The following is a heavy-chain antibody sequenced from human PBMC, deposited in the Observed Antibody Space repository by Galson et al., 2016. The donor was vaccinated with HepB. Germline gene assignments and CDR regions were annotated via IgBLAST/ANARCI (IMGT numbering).Heavy chain of an antibody. CDR3: ARDRFPRVTRGRNWFDP. CDR1: GFTFSSYG. CDR2: LWYDGTHK. J-gene: IGHJ5*02. V-gene: IGHV3-33*01. D-gene: IGHD2-21*02. Sequence: SLRLSCAASGFTFSSYGMHWVRQAPGKGLEWVAILWYDGTHKYYADSVKGRFTVSRDNSKNTLYLQMNSLRAEDTAVYYCARDRFPRVTRGRNWFDPWGQGTLDTVSS.